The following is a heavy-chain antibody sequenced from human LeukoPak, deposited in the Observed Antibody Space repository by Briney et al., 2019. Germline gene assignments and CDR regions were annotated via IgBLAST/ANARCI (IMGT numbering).Heavy chain of an antibody. CDR1: GGSMSSSNYY. J-gene: IGHJ5*02. CDR2: IYYSGST. D-gene: IGHD3-10*01. Sequence: SETLSLTCTVAGGSMSSSNYYWGWLRQPPGKGLEWIGSIYYSGSTHYNPPLKSRVTISVDTSKKQFFLKLSSVTAADTAVYYCARNVSMVRGVTRLNWFDPWGQGTLVTVSS. V-gene: IGHV4-39*01. CDR3: ARNVSMVRGVTRLNWFDP.